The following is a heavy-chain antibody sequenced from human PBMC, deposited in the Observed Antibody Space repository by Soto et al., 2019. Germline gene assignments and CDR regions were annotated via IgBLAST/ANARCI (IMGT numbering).Heavy chain of an antibody. J-gene: IGHJ3*02. CDR2: IYYSGST. V-gene: IGHV4-39*01. Sequence: SETLSLTCTVSGGSISSSSYYWGWFRQPPGKGLEWIGSIYYSGSTYYNPSLKSRVTISVDTSKNQFSLKLSSVTAADTAVYYWARLRVVVPRGAFDIWGQGTMVT. CDR3: ARLRVVVPRGAFDI. CDR1: GGSISSSSYY. D-gene: IGHD2-2*01.